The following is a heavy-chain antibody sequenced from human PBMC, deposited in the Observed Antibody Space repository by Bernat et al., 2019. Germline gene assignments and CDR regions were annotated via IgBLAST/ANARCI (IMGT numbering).Heavy chain of an antibody. Sequence: QVQLVESGGGVVQPGRSLRLSCAASGFTFSSYGMHWVRQAPGKGLEWVAVIWYDGSNKYYADSVKGRFTISRDNSKNTLYLQMNSLRAEDTAVYYCAKSDFWSGPNAFDIWGQGTMVTVSS. CDR2: IWYDGSNK. D-gene: IGHD3-3*01. J-gene: IGHJ3*02. V-gene: IGHV3-33*06. CDR3: AKSDFWSGPNAFDI. CDR1: GFTFSSYG.